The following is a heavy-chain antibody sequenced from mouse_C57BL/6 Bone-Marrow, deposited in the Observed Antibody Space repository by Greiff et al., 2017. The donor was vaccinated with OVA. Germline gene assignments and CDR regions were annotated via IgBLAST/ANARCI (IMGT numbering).Heavy chain of an antibody. CDR1: GYAFSSSW. V-gene: IGHV1-82*01. Sequence: VQLQQSGPELVKPGASVKISCKASGYAFSSSWMNWVKQRPGKGLEWIGRIYPGDGDTNYNGKFKGKATLTADKYSSTAYMQLSSLTSEDSAVYYCARGGVITTVVGEYFDVWGTGTTVTVSS. J-gene: IGHJ1*03. CDR2: IYPGDGDT. CDR3: ARGGVITTVVGEYFDV. D-gene: IGHD1-1*01.